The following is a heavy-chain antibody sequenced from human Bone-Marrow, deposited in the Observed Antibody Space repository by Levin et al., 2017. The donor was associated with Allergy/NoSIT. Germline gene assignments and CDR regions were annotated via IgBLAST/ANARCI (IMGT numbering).Heavy chain of an antibody. Sequence: PGESLKISCATSGFAFDEYGMSWVRQAPGKGLEWVSGIYWNGGSTFYADSVKGRFTISRDNAKKSLYLQMNSLRAEDTAFYYCARAFSTSSYGPDYWGQGTLVTVSS. CDR3: ARAFSTSSYGPDY. V-gene: IGHV3-20*04. CDR1: GFAFDEYG. CDR2: IYWNGGST. J-gene: IGHJ4*02. D-gene: IGHD2-2*01.